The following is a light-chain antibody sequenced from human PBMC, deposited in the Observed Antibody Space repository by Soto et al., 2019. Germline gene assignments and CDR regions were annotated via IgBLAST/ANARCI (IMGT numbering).Light chain of an antibody. Sequence: QSVLTQPPSASGSPGQSVTISCTGTSNDVSGYNYVSWYQQHPGKATKLMIYEVSKRPSGVPDRFSGSKSGNTASLTVSGLQAEDEADYYCSSYAGSIFYVFGTGTKVTVL. J-gene: IGLJ1*01. CDR1: SNDVSGYNY. CDR2: EVS. CDR3: SSYAGSIFYV. V-gene: IGLV2-8*01.